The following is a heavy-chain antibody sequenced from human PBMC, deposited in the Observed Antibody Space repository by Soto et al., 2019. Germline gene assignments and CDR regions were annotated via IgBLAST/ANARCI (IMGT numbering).Heavy chain of an antibody. Sequence: SETLSLTCTVSGGTISSYYWSWIRQPPGKGLEWIGYIYYSGSTNYNPSLKSRVTISVDTSKNQFSLKLSSVTAADTAVYYCARRTGWNGNFDYWGQGTLVTVSS. D-gene: IGHD1-1*01. V-gene: IGHV4-59*01. CDR2: IYYSGST. CDR1: GGTISSYY. J-gene: IGHJ4*02. CDR3: ARRTGWNGNFDY.